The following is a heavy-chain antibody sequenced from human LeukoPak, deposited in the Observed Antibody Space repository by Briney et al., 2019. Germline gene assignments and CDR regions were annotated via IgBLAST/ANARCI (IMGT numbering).Heavy chain of an antibody. Sequence: GASVKVSCKAFGYTFTSNYMHWVRQAPGQGPEWMGVISPSGGSTTYAQKFQGRVTLTRDMSTSTDYLELSSLRSEDTAVYYCARALLKYYYGSGSYYKPGDYWGQGTLVTVSS. D-gene: IGHD3-10*01. V-gene: IGHV1-46*01. CDR3: ARALLKYYYGSGSYYKPGDY. CDR1: GYTFTSNY. CDR2: ISPSGGST. J-gene: IGHJ4*02.